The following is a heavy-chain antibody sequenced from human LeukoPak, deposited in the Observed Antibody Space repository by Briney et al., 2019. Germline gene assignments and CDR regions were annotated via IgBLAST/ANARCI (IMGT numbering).Heavy chain of an antibody. J-gene: IGHJ4*02. V-gene: IGHV4-34*01. CDR2: INHSGST. CDR1: GGSFSGYY. D-gene: IGHD6-19*01. Sequence: SETLSLTCAVYGGSFSGYYWSWIRQPPGKGLEWIGEINHSGSTNYNPSLKSRVTISADTSKNQFSLKLSSVTAADTAVYYCARGEAVAGPTSFFDYWGQGTLVTVSS. CDR3: ARGEAVAGPTSFFDY.